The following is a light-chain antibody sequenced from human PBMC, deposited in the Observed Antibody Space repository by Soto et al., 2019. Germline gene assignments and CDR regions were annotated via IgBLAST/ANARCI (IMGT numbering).Light chain of an antibody. Sequence: QSVLTQPPSASGAPGQTVTISCSGGSSNIGSNYVYWYQQLPETAPRLLLYRADQRPSGIPDRFSGSKSGTSASLAISGLRPEDEADSYCAAWDDTLSGLVFGGGTKLTVL. J-gene: IGLJ2*01. V-gene: IGLV1-47*01. CDR3: AAWDDTLSGLV. CDR1: SSNIGSNY. CDR2: RAD.